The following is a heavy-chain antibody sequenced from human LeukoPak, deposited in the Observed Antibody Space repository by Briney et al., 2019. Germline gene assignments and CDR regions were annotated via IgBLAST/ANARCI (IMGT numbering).Heavy chain of an antibody. CDR1: GYTFTSYD. V-gene: IGHV1-8*03. CDR3: ARGNPLYYYYYMDV. Sequence: ASVKVSCKASGYTFTSYDINWVRQATGQGLEWMGWMNPNSGNTGYAQKFQGRVTITRNTSISTAYMELSSLRSEDTAVYYCARGNPLYYYYYMDVWGKGTTVTVSS. CDR2: MNPNSGNT. J-gene: IGHJ6*03.